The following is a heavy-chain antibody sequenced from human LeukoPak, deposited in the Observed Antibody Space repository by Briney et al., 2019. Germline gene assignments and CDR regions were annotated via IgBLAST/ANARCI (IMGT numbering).Heavy chain of an antibody. CDR1: GFTFSSYG. D-gene: IGHD2-8*02. J-gene: IGHJ4*02. CDR2: ISGSGGST. Sequence: PGGSLRLSCAASGFTFSSYGMSWVRQAPGKGLEWVSAISGSGGSTYYADSVKGRFTISRDNSKYTLYLQMNSLRAEDTAVYYCAKDSAVFWSPFDYWGQGTLVTVSS. V-gene: IGHV3-23*01. CDR3: AKDSAVFWSPFDY.